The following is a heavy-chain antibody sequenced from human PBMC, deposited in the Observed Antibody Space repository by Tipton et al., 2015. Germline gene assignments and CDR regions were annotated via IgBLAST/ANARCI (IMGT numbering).Heavy chain of an antibody. D-gene: IGHD3-10*01. J-gene: IGHJ6*02. CDR2: IISSSSTI. CDR1: GFTFSRYS. Sequence: SLRLSCAASGFTFSRYSMNWVRQAPGKGLEWVSYIISSSSTIYYADSVKGRFTISRDNAKNSLYLQMNSLRAEDTAVYYCSKDNWSGELLSYPYNDMDVWVQGTTVTVSS. V-gene: IGHV3-48*01. CDR3: SKDNWSGELLSYPYNDMDV.